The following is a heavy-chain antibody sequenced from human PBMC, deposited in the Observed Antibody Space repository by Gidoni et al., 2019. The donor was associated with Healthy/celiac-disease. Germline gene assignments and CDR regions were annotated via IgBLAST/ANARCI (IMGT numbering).Heavy chain of an antibody. D-gene: IGHD1-1*01. Sequence: QVQLVESGGGVVQPGRSLRLSCEASGFTFSSYGMHWVRPAPGKGLDWVAVISYDGINTYYADSVKGRFTISIDNSKNTLYLQMNSLRAEYTAVSYCAKGGAGTGTRDYYFDYWGQGTLVTVSS. CDR1: GFTFSSYG. J-gene: IGHJ4*02. CDR2: ISYDGINT. CDR3: AKGGAGTGTRDYYFDY. V-gene: IGHV3-30*18.